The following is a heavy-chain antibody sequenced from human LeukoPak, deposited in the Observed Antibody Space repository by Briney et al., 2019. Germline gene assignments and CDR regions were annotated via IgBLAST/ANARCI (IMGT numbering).Heavy chain of an antibody. CDR3: ARVDVLMVYARLDY. D-gene: IGHD2-8*01. CDR1: GYTFTGYY. CDR2: INPNSGGT. V-gene: IGHV1-2*02. Sequence: VSVKVSCKASGYTFTGYYMHWVRQAPGQGLEWMGWINPNSGGTNYAQKFQGRVTMTRDTSISTAYMELSRLRSDDTAVYYCARVDVLMVYARLDYWGQGTLVTVSS. J-gene: IGHJ4*02.